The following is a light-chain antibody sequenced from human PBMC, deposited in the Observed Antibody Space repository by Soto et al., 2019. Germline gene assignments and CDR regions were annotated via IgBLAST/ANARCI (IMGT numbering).Light chain of an antibody. CDR2: AAS. V-gene: IGKV1-9*01. J-gene: IGKJ5*01. CDR1: QVISTS. Sequence: DIQLTQSPSFLPPSIGESVTITCRASQVISTSLAWYQVKPGKAPKLLIYAASILESGVPSRFSATVSGTEFSITITSLQPEDFATYYWQQLFDSPITFGQGTRLEIK. CDR3: QQLFDSPIT.